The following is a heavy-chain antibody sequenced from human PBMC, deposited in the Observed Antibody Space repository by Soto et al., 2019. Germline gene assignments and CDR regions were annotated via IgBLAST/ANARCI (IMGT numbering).Heavy chain of an antibody. CDR3: ARHMDCSCDSSYNSGMDA. CDR1: GYSFTSYW. Sequence: GESLKISCKGSGYSFTSYWISWVRQMPGKGLEWMGRIDPSDSYTNYSPSFQGHVTISADKSISTAYLQWSSLKASDTAMYYCARHMDCSCDSSYNSGMDAWGQRNTVPVSS. J-gene: IGHJ6*02. D-gene: IGHD2-15*01. V-gene: IGHV5-10-1*01. CDR2: IDPSDSYT.